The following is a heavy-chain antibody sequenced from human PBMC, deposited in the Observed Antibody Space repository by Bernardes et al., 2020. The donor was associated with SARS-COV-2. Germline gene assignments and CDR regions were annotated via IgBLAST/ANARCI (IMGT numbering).Heavy chain of an antibody. V-gene: IGHV3-21*01. D-gene: IGHD3-10*02. CDR1: GFIFTNYT. CDR2: ISSSSTYI. CDR3: ARAAATGKNCSGRRGDAFDI. J-gene: IGHJ3*02. Sequence: GGSLRLSCGASGFIFTNYTMNYVRQAPGKGLEWVESISSSSTYIYYAESVKGRFTISRDNAKNSLYLQMNSLRAEDTAVYFCARAAATGKNCSGRRGDAFDIWGQGTMVTVSS.